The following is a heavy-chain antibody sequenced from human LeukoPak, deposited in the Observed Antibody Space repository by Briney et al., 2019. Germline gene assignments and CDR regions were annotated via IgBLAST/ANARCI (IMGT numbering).Heavy chain of an antibody. CDR1: GFTFSSYG. J-gene: IGHJ6*02. Sequence: GGSLRLSCAASGFTFSSYGMHWVRQAPGKGLEWVAVISYDGSNKYYADSVKGRFTISRDDSKNTLYLQMNSLRAEDTAVYYCAKDRQPPIVVVPAPMDVWGQGTTVTVSS. V-gene: IGHV3-30*18. CDR3: AKDRQPPIVVVPAPMDV. CDR2: ISYDGSNK. D-gene: IGHD2-2*01.